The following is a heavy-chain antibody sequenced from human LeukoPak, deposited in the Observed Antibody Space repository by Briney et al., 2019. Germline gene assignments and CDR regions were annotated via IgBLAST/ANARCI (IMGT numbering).Heavy chain of an antibody. CDR2: MNPNSGNT. CDR1: GYTFTSYD. V-gene: IGHV1-8*01. D-gene: IGHD3-22*01. CDR3: ASGAPMYYYDSSGYSFDY. J-gene: IGHJ4*02. Sequence: GASVKVSCKASGYTFTSYDINWVRQATGQGLEWMGWMNPNSGNTGYAQKFQGRVTMTRNTSISTAYMELSSLRSEDTAVYYCASGAPMYYYDSSGYSFDYWGQGTLVTVSS.